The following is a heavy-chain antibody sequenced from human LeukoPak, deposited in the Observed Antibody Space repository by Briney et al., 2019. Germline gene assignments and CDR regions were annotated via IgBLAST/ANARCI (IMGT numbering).Heavy chain of an antibody. V-gene: IGHV4-34*01. CDR1: GGSFSGYY. J-gene: IGHJ3*02. CDR2: INHSGST. D-gene: IGHD5-24*01. Sequence: SETLSLTCAVYGGSFSGYYWSWIRQPPGKGLEWIGEINHSGSTNYNPSLKSRVTISVDTSKNQFSLKLSSVTAADTAVYYCARDQGDGYNNDAFDIWGQGTMVTVSS. CDR3: ARDQGDGYNNDAFDI.